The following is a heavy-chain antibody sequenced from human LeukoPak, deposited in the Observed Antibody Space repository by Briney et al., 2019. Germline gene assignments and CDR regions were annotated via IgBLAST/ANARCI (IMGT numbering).Heavy chain of an antibody. J-gene: IGHJ6*02. D-gene: IGHD4-17*01. CDR2: IYYSGST. Sequence: GYIYYSGSTNYNPSLKSRVTISVDTSKNQFSLKLSSVTAADTAVYYCAGSSTVTTSGGMDVWGQGTTVTVSS. CDR3: AGSSTVTTSGGMDV. V-gene: IGHV4-59*01.